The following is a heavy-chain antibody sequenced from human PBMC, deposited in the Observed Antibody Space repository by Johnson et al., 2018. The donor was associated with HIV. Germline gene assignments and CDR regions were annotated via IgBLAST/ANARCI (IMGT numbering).Heavy chain of an antibody. V-gene: IGHV3-15*01. Sequence: VQLVESGGGLVKPGGSLRLSCAASGFTFSNAWMSWVRQAPGKGLEWVGRIKSKTDGGTTDYAAPVKGRFTISRDDSKNTLYLQMNSLKTEDTAVYYCAKEVGCSGGSCYYAFDIWGQGTMVTVSS. CDR3: AKEVGCSGGSCYYAFDI. D-gene: IGHD2-15*01. CDR2: IKSKTDGGTT. J-gene: IGHJ3*02. CDR1: GFTFSNAW.